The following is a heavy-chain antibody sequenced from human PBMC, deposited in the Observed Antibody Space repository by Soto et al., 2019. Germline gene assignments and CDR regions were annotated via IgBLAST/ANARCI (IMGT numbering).Heavy chain of an antibody. V-gene: IGHV3-23*01. J-gene: IGHJ4*02. CDR3: ARQMTSSTNYYDY. CDR1: GFTFSTYA. CDR2: ISGRGGGT. D-gene: IGHD2-2*01. Sequence: QLLESGGGLVQPGGSLRLSCAASGFTFSTYAMSWVRQAPGKGLEWVSAISGRGGGTFYADSVKGRFTIARDNSKNTLFLQMNSLRAEDTAVYFCARQMTSSTNYYDYWGQGTLVTVSS.